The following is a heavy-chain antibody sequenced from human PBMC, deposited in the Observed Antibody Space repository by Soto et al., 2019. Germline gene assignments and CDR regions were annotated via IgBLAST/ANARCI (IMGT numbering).Heavy chain of an antibody. CDR1: GYTFTSYG. V-gene: IGHV1-3*01. CDR2: INAGNGNT. J-gene: IGHJ5*02. CDR3: ARVDFLISEDWFDP. Sequence: QVQLVQSGAEVKKPGASVKVSCKASGYTFTSYGISWVRQAPGQRLEWMGWINAGNGNTKYSQKFQGRVTITRDTSASTAYMELSSLRAEDTAVYYCARVDFLISEDWFDPWGQGTLVTVSS. D-gene: IGHD3-9*01.